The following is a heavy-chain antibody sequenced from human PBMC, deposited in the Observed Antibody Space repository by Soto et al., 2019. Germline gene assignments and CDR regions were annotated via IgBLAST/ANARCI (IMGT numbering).Heavy chain of an antibody. CDR2: ISSSSSYI. CDR3: AREDGNYRGLLLR. V-gene: IGHV3-21*01. J-gene: IGHJ4*02. CDR1: GFTFSSYS. D-gene: IGHD4-17*01. Sequence: GGSLRLSCAASGFTFSSYSMNWVRQAPGKGLEWVSSISSSSSYIYYADSVKGRFTISRDNAKNSLYLQMNSLRAEDTAVYYCAREDGNYRGLLLRWGQGTLVTVSS.